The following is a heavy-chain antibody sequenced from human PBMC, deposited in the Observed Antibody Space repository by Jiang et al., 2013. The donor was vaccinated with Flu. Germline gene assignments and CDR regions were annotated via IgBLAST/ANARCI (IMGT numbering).Heavy chain of an antibody. V-gene: IGHV4-59*08. CDR1: GGSISSYY. CDR2: IYYSGST. J-gene: IGHJ4*02. Sequence: LLKPSETLSLTCTVSGGSISSYYWSWIRQPPGKGLEWIGYIYYSGSTNYNPSLKSRVTISVDTSKNQFSLKLSSVTAADTAVYYCARRRGWELQNPLFDYWGQGTLVTVSS. CDR3: ARRRGWELQNPLFDY. D-gene: IGHD1-26*01.